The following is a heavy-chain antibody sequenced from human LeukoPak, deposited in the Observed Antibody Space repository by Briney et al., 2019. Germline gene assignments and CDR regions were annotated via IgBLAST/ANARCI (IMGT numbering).Heavy chain of an antibody. J-gene: IGHJ4*02. CDR3: ASHAKYYYGSGSYQKDY. CDR2: IYTSGST. V-gene: IGHV4-4*07. D-gene: IGHD3-10*01. CDR1: GGSISSYY. Sequence: SETLSLTCTVSGGSISSYYWSWIRQPAGKGLEWIGRIYTSGSTNYNPSLKSRVTISVDTSKNQFSLKLSSVTAADTAVYYCASHAKYYYGSGSYQKDYWGQGTLVTVSS.